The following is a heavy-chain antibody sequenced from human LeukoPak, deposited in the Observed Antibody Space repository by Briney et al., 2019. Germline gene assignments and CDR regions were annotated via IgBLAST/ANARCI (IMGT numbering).Heavy chain of an antibody. CDR1: GGTFSSYA. D-gene: IGHD2-2*02. V-gene: IGHV1-69*13. CDR2: IIPIFGTA. CDR3: ARGNCSSTSCYIRSYYYMDV. J-gene: IGHJ6*03. Sequence: ASVKVSCKPSGGTFSSYAISWVRQAPGQGLEWMGGIIPIFGTANYAQKFQGRVTITADESTSTAYMELSSLRSEDTAVYYCARGNCSSTSCYIRSYYYMDVWGKGTTVTVSS.